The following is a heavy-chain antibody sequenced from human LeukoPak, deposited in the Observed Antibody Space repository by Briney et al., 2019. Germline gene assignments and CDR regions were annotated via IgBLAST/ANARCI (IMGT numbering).Heavy chain of an antibody. V-gene: IGHV1-69*02. CDR3: ARVGVLRFLKDPWFDP. CDR1: GGTFSSYT. D-gene: IGHD3-3*01. CDR2: IIPILGIA. Sequence: SVRVSCKASGGTFSSYTISWVRQAPGQGLEWMGRIIPILGIANYAQKFQGRVTITADKSTSTAYMELSSLRSEDTAVYYCARVGVLRFLKDPWFDPWGQGTLVTVSS. J-gene: IGHJ5*02.